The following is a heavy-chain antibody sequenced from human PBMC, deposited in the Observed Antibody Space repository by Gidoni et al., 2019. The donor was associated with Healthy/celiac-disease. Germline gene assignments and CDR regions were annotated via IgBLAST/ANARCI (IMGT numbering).Heavy chain of an antibody. Sequence: QVQLQQWGAGLLKPSETLSLTCAVYGGSFSGYYWSWIRQPPRKGLEWIGEIKHSGSTNYNPSLKSRFTISVDTSKNQFSLKLSSLTAADTALYYCARAKGYYDFWSGYLGGWFDPWGQGTLVTVSS. J-gene: IGHJ5*02. V-gene: IGHV4-34*01. CDR3: ARAKGYYDFWSGYLGGWFDP. CDR2: IKHSGST. D-gene: IGHD3-3*01. CDR1: GGSFSGYY.